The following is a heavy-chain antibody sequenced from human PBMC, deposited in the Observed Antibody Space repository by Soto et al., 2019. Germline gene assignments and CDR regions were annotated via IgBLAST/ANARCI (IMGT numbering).Heavy chain of an antibody. V-gene: IGHV4-4*07. J-gene: IGHJ4*02. CDR2: IYTSGST. CDR1: GGSISSYY. CDR3: ARDYCSSTSCYTGAVDY. D-gene: IGHD2-2*02. Sequence: SETLSLTCTVSGGSISSYYWSWIRQPAGKGLEWIGRIYTSGSTNYNPSLKSRVTMSVDTSKNQFSLKLSSVTAADTAVYYCARDYCSSTSCYTGAVDYWGQGTLVTSPQ.